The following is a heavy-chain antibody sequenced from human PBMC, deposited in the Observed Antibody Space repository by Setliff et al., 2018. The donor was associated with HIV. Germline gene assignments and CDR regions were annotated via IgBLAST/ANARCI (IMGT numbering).Heavy chain of an antibody. CDR2: IIHILGTA. CDR3: AKAVRGYGSTYYNYSYMDV. J-gene: IGHJ6*03. V-gene: IGHV1-69*13. Sequence: SVKVSCKTSRRTFSEDAINWVRQAPGEGLEWVGGIIHILGTADYAEKFQGRVTITADEPRSTVYLEVSNRRSEDTAVYYCAKAVRGYGSTYYNYSYMDVWGKGTTVTVSS. CDR1: RRTFSEDA. D-gene: IGHD3-10*01.